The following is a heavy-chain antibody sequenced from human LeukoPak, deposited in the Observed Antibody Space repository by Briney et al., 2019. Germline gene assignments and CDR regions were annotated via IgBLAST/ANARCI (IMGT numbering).Heavy chain of an antibody. D-gene: IGHD2-8*01. CDR3: ARYIYGVWHFAY. J-gene: IGHJ4*02. CDR2: IFTTRST. Sequence: SQTLSLTCTVAGGSISSGRYEWRRLRQPAGKGLEWIVLIFTTRSTNYNPSLNSRFPVSVHTSKSHFSLRLSSVTAADTAVYYCARYIYGVWHFAYWGQGTLVTVSS. V-gene: IGHV4-61*02. CDR1: GGSISSGRYE.